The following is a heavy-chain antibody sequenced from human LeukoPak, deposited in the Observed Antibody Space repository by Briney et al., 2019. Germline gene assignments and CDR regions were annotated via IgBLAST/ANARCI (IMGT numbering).Heavy chain of an antibody. Sequence: SETLSLTCTVYGGSIRSGDYYWSWIRQPPGKGLEWIGYIYYSGSTYYNPSLKSRVTISVDTSKNQFSLKLSSVTAADTAVYYCARERRYYYDSSGLNFDYWGQGTLVTVSS. CDR3: ARERRYYYDSSGLNFDY. J-gene: IGHJ4*02. V-gene: IGHV4-30-4*01. D-gene: IGHD3-22*01. CDR2: IYYSGST. CDR1: GGSIRSGDYY.